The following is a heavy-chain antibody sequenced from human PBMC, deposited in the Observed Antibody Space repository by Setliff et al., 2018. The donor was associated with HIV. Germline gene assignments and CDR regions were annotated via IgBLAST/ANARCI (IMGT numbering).Heavy chain of an antibody. D-gene: IGHD5-18*01. V-gene: IGHV3-7*01. Sequence: PGGSLRLSCAASGFSVSSSYMSWVRQTPGKGLEWVANIKQGGSEKYYVDSVKGRFTMSRDNAKNSLFLQMHSLRAEDTAVYYCARVADGYNSYFDYWGQGTVVTVSS. CDR3: ARVADGYNSYFDY. J-gene: IGHJ4*02. CDR1: GFSVSSSY. CDR2: IKQGGSEK.